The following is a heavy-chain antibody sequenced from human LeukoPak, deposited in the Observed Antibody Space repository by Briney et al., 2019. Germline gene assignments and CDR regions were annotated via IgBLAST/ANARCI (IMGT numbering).Heavy chain of an antibody. V-gene: IGHV3-23*01. CDR2: ISGSGGST. CDR3: AKGYYYDSSGTPVLDY. J-gene: IGHJ4*02. Sequence: PGGSLRLSCAASGFTFSSYAMSWVRQAPGKGLEWVSAISGSGGSTYYADSVKGRFTISRDNSKNTLYLQMNSLRAEDTAVYYCAKGYYYDSSGTPVLDYWGQGTLVTVSS. D-gene: IGHD3-22*01. CDR1: GFTFSSYA.